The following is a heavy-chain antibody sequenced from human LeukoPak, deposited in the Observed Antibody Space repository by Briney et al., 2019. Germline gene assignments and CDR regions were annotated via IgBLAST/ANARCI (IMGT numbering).Heavy chain of an antibody. V-gene: IGHV3-7*01. CDR3: ARDRDGTAYYPLDF. J-gene: IGHJ4*02. Sequence: GVSLRLSCAASGFTFSSYWMNGARQAPGKGLEWVASINHNGNVNYYVDSVKGRFTISRDNAKNSLYLQMSNLRAEDTAVYYCARDRDGTAYYPLDFRGQGTLVTVSS. D-gene: IGHD3-22*01. CDR2: INHNGNVN. CDR1: GFTFSSYW.